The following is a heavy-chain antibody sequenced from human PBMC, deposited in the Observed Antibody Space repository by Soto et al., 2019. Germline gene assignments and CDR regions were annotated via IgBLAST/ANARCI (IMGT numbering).Heavy chain of an antibody. CDR3: ARDTGRASADL. CDR2: ISHTDRLT. Sequence: EVQLAELGGDLVQPGGSLRLSCVGSGFTFSYYEMNWVRQAPGKGLERVAFISHTDRLTHYPDSVKGRLTISRDNAKNSLYLEMTNLRVEDTAVYYCARDTGRASADLWGQGTLVSLSS. J-gene: IGHJ5*02. V-gene: IGHV3-48*03. D-gene: IGHD6-13*01. CDR1: GFTFSYYE.